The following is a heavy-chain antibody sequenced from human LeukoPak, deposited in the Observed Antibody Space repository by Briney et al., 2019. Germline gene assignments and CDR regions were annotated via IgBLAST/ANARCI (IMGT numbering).Heavy chain of an antibody. CDR1: GFTFSDYS. CDR2: ISRSSRHV. V-gene: IGHV3-21*01. CDR3: VRDLMGSGSTTAYLHH. D-gene: IGHD1-1*01. J-gene: IGHJ1*01. Sequence: GGSLRLSCAASGFTFSDYSMNWVRQAPGKGLEWDSSISRSSRHVYYAGSVKGRFTISRDNAKNSLYLQMNSLRVEDMAVYFCVRDLMGSGSTTAYLHHWGQGTLVTVSS.